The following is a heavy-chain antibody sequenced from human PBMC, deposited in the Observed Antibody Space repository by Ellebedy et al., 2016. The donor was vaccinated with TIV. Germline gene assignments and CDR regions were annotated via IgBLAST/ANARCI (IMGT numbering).Heavy chain of an antibody. CDR1: GGSISSYY. Sequence: MPSETLSLTCTVSGGSISSYYWSWIRQPPGKGLEWIGYIYYSGSTNYNPSLKSRVTISVDTSKNQFSLKLRSVTAADTAVYYCATIAAAGILGDYYFDYWGQGTLVTVSS. D-gene: IGHD6-13*01. J-gene: IGHJ4*02. V-gene: IGHV4-59*01. CDR3: ATIAAAGILGDYYFDY. CDR2: IYYSGST.